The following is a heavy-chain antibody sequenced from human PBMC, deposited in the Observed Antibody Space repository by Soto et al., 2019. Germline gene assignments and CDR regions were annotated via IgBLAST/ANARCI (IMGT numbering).Heavy chain of an antibody. CDR3: ARRREYCSASSCYLDDTNWFDP. CDR1: GYNFATYW. D-gene: IGHD2-2*01. CDR2: IYPGDSDT. J-gene: IGHJ5*02. V-gene: IGHV5-51*01. Sequence: VESLKISCKGSGYNFATYWIGWVRQIPGKGPEWMGIIYPGDSDTRYTPSFQGQVTISADKSGGASYVHWDGLKASDTAMYYCARRREYCSASSCYLDDTNWFDPWGQGTLVTVSS.